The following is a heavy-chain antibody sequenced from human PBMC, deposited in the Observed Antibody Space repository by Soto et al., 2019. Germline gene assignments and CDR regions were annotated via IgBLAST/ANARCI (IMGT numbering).Heavy chain of an antibody. V-gene: IGHV4-39*01. D-gene: IGHD1-26*01. CDR3: ARQLLVGATTWSGIYYYYGMDV. J-gene: IGHJ6*02. Sequence: SETLSLTCTVSGGSISSSSYYWGWIRQPPGKGLEWIGSIYYSGSTYYNPSLKSRVTISVDTSKNQFSRKLSRVTDADTAVYYCARQLLVGATTWSGIYYYYGMDVWGQGTTVTVSS. CDR2: IYYSGST. CDR1: GGSISSSSYY.